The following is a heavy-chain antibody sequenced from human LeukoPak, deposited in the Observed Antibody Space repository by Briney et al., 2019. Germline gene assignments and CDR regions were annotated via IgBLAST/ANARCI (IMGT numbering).Heavy chain of an antibody. CDR3: ARDRGYYDILTGWSYGMDV. Sequence: SQTLSLTCTVSGGSISSYYWSWIRQPPGKGLEWIGYIYYSGSTNYNPSLKSRVTISVDTSKNQFSLKLSSVTAADTAVYYCARDRGYYDILTGWSYGMDVWGQGTTVTVSS. CDR1: GGSISSYY. D-gene: IGHD3-9*01. CDR2: IYYSGST. V-gene: IGHV4-59*01. J-gene: IGHJ6*02.